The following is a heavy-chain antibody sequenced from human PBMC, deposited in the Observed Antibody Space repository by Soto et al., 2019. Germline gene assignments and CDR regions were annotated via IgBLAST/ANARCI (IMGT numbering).Heavy chain of an antibody. CDR2: ISAYNGNT. CDR1: GYTFSSYG. D-gene: IGHD3-10*01. J-gene: IGHJ5*02. V-gene: IGHV1-18*01. Sequence: QVQLVQSGAEVKKPGASVKVSCKASGYTFSSYGISWVRQAPGQGLEWMGWISAYNGNTNYAQKLQGRVTMTTDTSPSTCDRDLTSLRSNDTAIYYCASDKWDGSGSYDGSWGQGTLVTVSS. CDR3: ASDKWDGSGSYDGS.